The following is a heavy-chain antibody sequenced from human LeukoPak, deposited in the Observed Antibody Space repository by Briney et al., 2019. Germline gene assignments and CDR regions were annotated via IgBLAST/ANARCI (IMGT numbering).Heavy chain of an antibody. J-gene: IGHJ5*02. Sequence: GGSLRLSCAASGFTLISHGMHWVRQAPGKGLEWVSVIYSGGSTYYADSVKGRFTIFRDNSKNTLYLQMNSLRAEDTAVYYCARYDWFDPWGQGTPVTVSS. D-gene: IGHD3-16*01. V-gene: IGHV3-53*01. CDR3: ARYDWFDP. CDR1: GFTLISHG. CDR2: IYSGGST.